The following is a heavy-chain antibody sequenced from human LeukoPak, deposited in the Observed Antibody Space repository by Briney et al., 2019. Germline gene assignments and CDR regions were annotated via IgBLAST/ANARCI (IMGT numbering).Heavy chain of an antibody. V-gene: IGHV4-61*02. D-gene: IGHD5-24*01. Sequence: SQTLSLTCTVSGGSLSSGSYYWSWIRQPAGKGLEWIGRIYTSGSTNYNPPLKSRVTISVDTSKNQFSLKLSSVTAADTAVYYCARDWGDGPNYGMDVWGQGTTVTVSS. CDR1: GGSLSSGSYY. J-gene: IGHJ6*02. CDR2: IYTSGST. CDR3: ARDWGDGPNYGMDV.